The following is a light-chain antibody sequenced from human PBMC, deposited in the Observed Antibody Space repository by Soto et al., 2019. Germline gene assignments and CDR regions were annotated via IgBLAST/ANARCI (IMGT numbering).Light chain of an antibody. V-gene: IGLV1-44*01. CDR1: SSNIGSNA. CDR2: SDD. Sequence: QSALTQPPSASGTPGQKVTISCSGSSSNIGSNAVNWYQQVPGTAPKLLIYSDDQRPSGVPDRFSGSKSGTSASLAISGLQSEDEADYICAAWNDNLNGPSYVFGTGTKVT. CDR3: AAWNDNLNGPSYV. J-gene: IGLJ1*01.